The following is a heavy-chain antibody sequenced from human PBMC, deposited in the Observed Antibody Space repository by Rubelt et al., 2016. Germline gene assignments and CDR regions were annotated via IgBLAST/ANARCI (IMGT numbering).Heavy chain of an antibody. CDR1: GYTFTGYY. Sequence: QVQLVQSGAEVKKPGASVKVSCKASGYTFTGYYMHWVRQAPGQGLEWMGIINPSGGSTSYAQEFQGRGKITADKSTSTAYMELSSLGSEDTAVYYCARSPAGSGYSPLDYWGQGTLVTVSS. D-gene: IGHD3-3*01. J-gene: IGHJ4*02. CDR3: ARSPAGSGYSPLDY. CDR2: INPSGGST. V-gene: IGHV1-46*01.